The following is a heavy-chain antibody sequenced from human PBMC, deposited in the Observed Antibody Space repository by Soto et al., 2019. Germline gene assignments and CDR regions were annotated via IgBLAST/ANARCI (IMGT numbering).Heavy chain of an antibody. Sequence: SETLSLTCTLSGGSISSSRYYWGWIRQPPGEGLEWIGTIYYSGSTYYNPSLKSRVTISVDTSKNQFSLRLRSVTAADTAVYYCASIVVPANYYYYYMDVWGKGTTVTVS. V-gene: IGHV4-39*01. CDR2: IYYSGST. J-gene: IGHJ6*03. CDR3: ASIVVPANYYYYYMDV. CDR1: GGSISSSRYY. D-gene: IGHD2-2*01.